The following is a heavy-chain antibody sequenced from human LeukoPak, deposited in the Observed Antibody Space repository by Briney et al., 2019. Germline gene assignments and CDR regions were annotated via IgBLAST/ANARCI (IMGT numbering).Heavy chain of an antibody. V-gene: IGHV1-46*01. CDR3: ARDWYSSGWY. Sequence: ASVKVSCKASGYTFTSYYMHWVRQAPGQGLEWMGIINPSGGSTSYAQKFQGGVTMTRDMSTSTVCMELSSLRSEDTAVYYCARDWYSSGWYWGQEPWSPSPQ. J-gene: IGHJ4*01. CDR2: INPSGGST. CDR1: GYTFTSYY. D-gene: IGHD6-19*01.